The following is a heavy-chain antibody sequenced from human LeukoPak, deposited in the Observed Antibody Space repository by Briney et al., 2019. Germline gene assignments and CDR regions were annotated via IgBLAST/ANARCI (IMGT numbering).Heavy chain of an antibody. J-gene: IGHJ4*02. V-gene: IGHV3-7*01. CDR1: GFTFSDFW. Sequence: GSLRLSCAASGFTFSDFWMGWVRQAPGEGLEWVANINQDGSENYYVDSVKGRFTISRDNAKNSLYLQMNSLRAEDTAVYYCTKGRSNHYWGQGTLVTVST. D-gene: IGHD3-10*01. CDR2: INQDGSEN. CDR3: TKGRSNHY.